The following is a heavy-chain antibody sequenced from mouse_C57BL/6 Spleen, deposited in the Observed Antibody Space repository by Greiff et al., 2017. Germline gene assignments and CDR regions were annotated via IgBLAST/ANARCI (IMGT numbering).Heavy chain of an antibody. CDR2: IYPGDGAT. J-gene: IGHJ1*03. CDR3: ARWGSTTVVATGGYFDV. V-gene: IGHV1-82*01. Sequence: QVQLQQSGPELVKPGASVKISCKASGYAFSSSWMNWVKQRPGKGLEWIGRIYPGDGATNYNGKFKGKAPLTADKSSSTAYMQLSSLTSEDSAVYCCARWGSTTVVATGGYFDVWGTGTTVTVSS. CDR1: GYAFSSSW. D-gene: IGHD1-1*01.